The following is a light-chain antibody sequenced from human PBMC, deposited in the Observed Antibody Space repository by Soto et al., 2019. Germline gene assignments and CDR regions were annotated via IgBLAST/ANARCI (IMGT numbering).Light chain of an antibody. CDR1: SSDIGGYNY. CDR2: EVS. Sequence: QSALTQPASVSGSPGQSITISCTGTSSDIGGYNYVSWYQQHPGKAPRLIFSEVSNRPSGLSDRFSGSKSGSTASLPISGLRAEDEADYYCCSYSSRSAYVFGTGTKLTVL. J-gene: IGLJ1*01. V-gene: IGLV2-14*01. CDR3: CSYSSRSAYV.